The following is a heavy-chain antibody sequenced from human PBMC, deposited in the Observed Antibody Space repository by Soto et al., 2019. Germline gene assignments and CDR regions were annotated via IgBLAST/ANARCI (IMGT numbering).Heavy chain of an antibody. CDR2: ISYDGSNK. D-gene: IGHD2-15*01. CDR1: GFTFSSNG. Sequence: LRLSCAVSGFTFSSNGMHWVRQAPGKGLEWVAVISYDGSNKYNADSVKGRFTISRDNSKNTLYLQMNSLRAEDTAVYYCAKDARYCSGGSCNPTNIDYWGQGTLVTVAS. J-gene: IGHJ4*02. CDR3: AKDARYCSGGSCNPTNIDY. V-gene: IGHV3-30*18.